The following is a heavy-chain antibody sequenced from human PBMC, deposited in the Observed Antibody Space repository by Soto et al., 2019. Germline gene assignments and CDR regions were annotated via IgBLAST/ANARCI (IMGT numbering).Heavy chain of an antibody. CDR2: ISINGGRT. CDR3: VKRSLNSSSWNARVSTQYYYYHGMDV. J-gene: IGHJ6*02. CDR1: ALAFSRYA. Sequence: GWASRRPSPDSALAFSRYAMHAVRQATGKGLEYVSAISINGGRTYYADSVKGRFTISRDNSKNTLYLQMSSLRAEDTAVYYCVKRSLNSSSWNARVSTQYYYYHGMDVRGPGTTVT. D-gene: IGHD6-13*01. V-gene: IGHV3-64D*06.